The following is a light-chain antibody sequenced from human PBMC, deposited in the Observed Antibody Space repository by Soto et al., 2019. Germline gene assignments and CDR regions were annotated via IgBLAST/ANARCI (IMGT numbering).Light chain of an antibody. CDR2: TAS. J-gene: IGKJ4*01. CDR3: QQYNTFPLT. Sequence: DIQMTQSPSTLSASVGDRVTITCRASQSISSWLAWYQQKPGKAPKLLIYTASTLESVVPSRFSGSGSGTEFTLTISSLQPDDFATYYCQQYNTFPLTFGGGTKVEIK. V-gene: IGKV1-5*03. CDR1: QSISSW.